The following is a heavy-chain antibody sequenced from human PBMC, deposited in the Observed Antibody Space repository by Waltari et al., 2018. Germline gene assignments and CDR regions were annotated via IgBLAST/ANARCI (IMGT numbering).Heavy chain of an antibody. J-gene: IGHJ4*02. CDR2: VYTSGST. CDR1: GDSISNSY. Sequence: HLQESGPGLVKPSETLSLTCDVSGDSISNSYWSWIRQAAGKELEGIGRVYTSGSTNDNPSLRGRITVSEDTSKNHISLKMNSVTAADTAVYYCARDRREDFGDYDPLFDYWGQGVLVTVSS. CDR3: ARDRREDFGDYDPLFDY. V-gene: IGHV4-4*07. D-gene: IGHD4-17*01.